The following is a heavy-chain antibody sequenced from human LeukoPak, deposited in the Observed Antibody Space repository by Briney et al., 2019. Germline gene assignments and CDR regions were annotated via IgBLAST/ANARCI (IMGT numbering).Heavy chain of an antibody. V-gene: IGHV4-4*09. CDR1: GGSMSDHY. Sequence: SETLSLTCAVSGGSMSDHYWSWIRQTPGTTLEWIGYIYATGSTNYSPSLKGRVTISLDTSKNHFSLRLRSVTAADTALYYCARHFRRDYPDSGSSQYFHYIDVWGKGTTVVVSS. CDR2: IYATGST. J-gene: IGHJ6*03. D-gene: IGHD3-10*01. CDR3: ARHFRRDYPDSGSSQYFHYIDV.